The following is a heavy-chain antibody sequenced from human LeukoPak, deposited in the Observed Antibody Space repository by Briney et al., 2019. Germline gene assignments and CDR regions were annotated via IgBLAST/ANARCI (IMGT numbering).Heavy chain of an antibody. CDR3: ARVYCTAATCDNWLDP. D-gene: IGHD2-8*02. CDR2: IDPRDSYT. V-gene: IGHV5-10-1*01. CDR1: GYSFSTFW. J-gene: IGHJ5*02. Sequence: PGESLKISCRASGYSFSTFWITWVRLMPGKGLEWMGRIDPRDSYTNYSPSFEGHVSISVDKSISTAYLQWSGLKASDTAIYYCARVYCTAATCDNWLDPWGQGTLVTVSS.